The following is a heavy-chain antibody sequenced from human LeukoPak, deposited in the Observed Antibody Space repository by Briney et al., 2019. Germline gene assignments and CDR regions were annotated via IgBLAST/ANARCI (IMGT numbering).Heavy chain of an antibody. CDR1: GFAFSSYA. Sequence: GGSLRLSCAASGFAFSSYAMSWVRQAPGKGLEWVSAISGSGDSTYYADSVKGRFTISRDNAKNSLYLQMDSLRAEDTAVYYCARVGGSYWDYFDYWGQGTLVTVSS. CDR3: ARVGGSYWDYFDY. CDR2: ISGSGDST. V-gene: IGHV3-23*01. J-gene: IGHJ4*02. D-gene: IGHD3-10*01.